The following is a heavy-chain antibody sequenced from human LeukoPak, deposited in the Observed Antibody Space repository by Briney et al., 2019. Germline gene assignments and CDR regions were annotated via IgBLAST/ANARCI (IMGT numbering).Heavy chain of an antibody. V-gene: IGHV1-18*01. Sequence: ASVKVSCKASGYTFTSYGISWVRQAPGQGLEWMGWISAYNGNTNYAQKLQGRVTMATDTSTTTAYMDLTNLRSDDTAVYYCARDPSSTGWYLDYWGQGTLVTVSS. CDR3: ARDPSSTGWYLDY. CDR2: ISAYNGNT. CDR1: GYTFTSYG. D-gene: IGHD6-19*01. J-gene: IGHJ4*02.